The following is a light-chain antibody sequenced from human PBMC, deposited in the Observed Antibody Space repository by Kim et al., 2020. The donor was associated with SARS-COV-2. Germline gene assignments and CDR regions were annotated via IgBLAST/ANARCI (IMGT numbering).Light chain of an antibody. V-gene: IGLV3-21*04. CDR3: QVCDIGSDHEV. CDR1: NIGCKT. CDR2: YDS. Sequence: SYELTQPPSVSVAPGKTARITCGGNNIGCKTVHWYQQKPGQAPVVAIYYDSDRPSGIPERFSGSNSGNTATLTISRVEAGDEADHYCQVCDIGSDHEVFGGGTQLTVL. J-gene: IGLJ3*02.